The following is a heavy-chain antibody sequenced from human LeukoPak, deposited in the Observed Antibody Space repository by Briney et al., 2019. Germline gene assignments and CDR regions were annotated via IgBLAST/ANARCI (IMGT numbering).Heavy chain of an antibody. Sequence: SETLSLTCTVSGGSISSYYWSWIRQPPGKGLEWIGYIYYSGSTNYNPSLKSRVTISVDTSKNQFSLKLSSVTAADTAVYYCARHKSYYDSSGYSFDYWGQGTLVTVSS. CDR1: GGSISSYY. CDR2: IYYSGST. D-gene: IGHD3-22*01. J-gene: IGHJ4*02. CDR3: ARHKSYYDSSGYSFDY. V-gene: IGHV4-59*08.